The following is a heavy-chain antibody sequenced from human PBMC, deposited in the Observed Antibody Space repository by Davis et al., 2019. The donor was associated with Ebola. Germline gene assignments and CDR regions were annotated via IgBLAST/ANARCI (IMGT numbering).Heavy chain of an antibody. D-gene: IGHD4-17*01. V-gene: IGHV1-8*01. CDR3: ARVRGGITVTTMGMDV. CDR1: GYTFTSYD. J-gene: IGHJ6*02. Sequence: ASVKVSCKASGYTFTSYDINWVRQATGQGLEWMGWMNPNSGNTGYAQKFQGRVTMTRNTSISTAYMELSSLRSEDTAVYYCARVRGGITVTTMGMDVWGQGTTVTVSS. CDR2: MNPNSGNT.